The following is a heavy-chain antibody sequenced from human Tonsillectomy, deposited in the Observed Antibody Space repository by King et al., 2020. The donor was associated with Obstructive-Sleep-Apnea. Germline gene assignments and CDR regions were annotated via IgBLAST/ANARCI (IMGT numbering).Heavy chain of an antibody. CDR1: GFTFSSYW. J-gene: IGHJ4*02. CDR3: ARGTYYYGSGSYSYYFDY. D-gene: IGHD3-10*01. V-gene: IGHV3-7*04. Sequence: VQLVESGGGLVQPGGSLRLSCAASGFTFSSYWMSWVRQAPGKGLEWVANIKQDGSEKYYVDSVKGRFTISRDNAKNSLYLQMNSLRAEDTAVYYCARGTYYYGSGSYSYYFDYWGQGTLVTVSS. CDR2: IKQDGSEK.